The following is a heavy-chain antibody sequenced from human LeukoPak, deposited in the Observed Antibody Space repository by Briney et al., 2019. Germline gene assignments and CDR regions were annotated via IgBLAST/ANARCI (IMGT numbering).Heavy chain of an antibody. CDR2: INTNTGNP. CDR1: GYTFTIYA. Sequence: ASVKVSCKASGYTFTIYAMNWGRQAPGQGLEWMGWINTNTGNPTYAQGFTGRFVFSLDTSVSTAYLHICSLKAEDTAVYYCATGLRVDGYVEEFDYWGQGTLVTVSS. V-gene: IGHV7-4-1*01. D-gene: IGHD3-9*01. CDR3: ATGLRVDGYVEEFDY. J-gene: IGHJ4*02.